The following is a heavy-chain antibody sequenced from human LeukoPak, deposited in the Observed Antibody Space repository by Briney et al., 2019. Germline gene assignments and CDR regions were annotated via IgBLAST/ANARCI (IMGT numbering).Heavy chain of an antibody. D-gene: IGHD3-9*01. CDR3: ARDRVKSDDILTGYPHHYYYFYMDV. CDR2: IYRSGDT. CDR1: GFTVNDNY. Sequence: QPGGSLRLSCAASGFTVNDNYMSWVRQAPGKGLEWISVIYRSGDTYYADSVKGRFTVSRDNDQNTLYLQLNSLRPEDTAVYYCARDRVKSDDILTGYPHHYYYFYMDVWGKGTVVTVSS. J-gene: IGHJ6*03. V-gene: IGHV3-66*03.